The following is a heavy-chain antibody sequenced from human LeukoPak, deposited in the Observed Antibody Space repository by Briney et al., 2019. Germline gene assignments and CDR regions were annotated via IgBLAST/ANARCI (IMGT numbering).Heavy chain of an antibody. V-gene: IGHV4-59*01. CDR2: IHYSGST. D-gene: IGHD6-6*01. J-gene: IGHJ4*02. CDR1: GGSISTYY. CDR3: AKGTHSSSPIPLDY. Sequence: SETLSLTCTVSGGSISTYYWSWIRQTSGKGLEWIGYIHYSGSTNYNPSLNGRVTISVDTSKNQFSLKVNSVTAADTAVYYCAKGTHSSSPIPLDYWGQGTLVTVSS.